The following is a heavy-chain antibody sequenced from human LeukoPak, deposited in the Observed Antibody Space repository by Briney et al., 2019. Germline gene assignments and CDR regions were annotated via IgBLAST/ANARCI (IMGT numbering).Heavy chain of an antibody. CDR1: GFTFSSYA. CDR2: ICGSGGIT. D-gene: IGHD2-2*01. CDR3: AKGGLGYCSSTSCPGVNYYYYMDV. V-gene: IGHV3-23*01. J-gene: IGHJ6*03. Sequence: GGSLRLSCAAAGFTFSSYAMSWVRQAPGKGLGWVSAICGSGGITYYADSVKGRFTISRDNSKNTLYLQMNSLRAEDTAVYYCAKGGLGYCSSTSCPGVNYYYYMDVWGKGTTVTVSS.